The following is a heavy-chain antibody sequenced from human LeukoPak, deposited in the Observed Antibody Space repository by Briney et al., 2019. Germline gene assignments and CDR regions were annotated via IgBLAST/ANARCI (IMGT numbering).Heavy chain of an antibody. CDR1: GGSISRNY. V-gene: IGHV4-59*01. J-gene: IGHJ4*02. CDR2: IYYSGST. Sequence: SETLSLTCTVSGGSISRNYWNWIRQPPGKGLEWIGNIYYSGSTNYNPSLKSRVTISVDTSKNQFSLKLSSVTAADTAVYYCAGNRYYFDYWGQGTLVTVS. CDR3: AGNRYYFDY.